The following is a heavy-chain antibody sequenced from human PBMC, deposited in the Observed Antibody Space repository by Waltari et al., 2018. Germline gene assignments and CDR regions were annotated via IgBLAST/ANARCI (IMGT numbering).Heavy chain of an antibody. CDR2: IYYRGST. CDR1: GGSISSGGYY. Sequence: QVQLQESGPGLVKPSQTLSLTCTVSGGSISSGGYYWSWIRQHPGKGLEWIGYIYYRGSTYYHPSLKSRVTIAVDTSKNQFSLKLSSVTAADTAVYYWAREFQGSGWYVIPWGQGTLVTVSS. CDR3: AREFQGSGWYVIP. V-gene: IGHV4-31*03. D-gene: IGHD6-19*01. J-gene: IGHJ5*02.